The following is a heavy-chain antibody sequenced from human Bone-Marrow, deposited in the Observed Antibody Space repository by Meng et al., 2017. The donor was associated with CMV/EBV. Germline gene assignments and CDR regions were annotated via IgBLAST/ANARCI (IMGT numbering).Heavy chain of an antibody. CDR2: ISSSGSV. CDR1: GFTFSDYY. V-gene: IGHV3-11*04. CDR3: ARDSPARA. J-gene: IGHJ4*02. Sequence: GESLKISCAASGFTFSDYYMSWIRQAPGKGLEWVSYISSSGSVGYADSVKGRFTISRDNAKKSLYLQMNSLRAEDTAVYYCARDSPARAWGQGTLVTVSS. D-gene: IGHD1-26*01.